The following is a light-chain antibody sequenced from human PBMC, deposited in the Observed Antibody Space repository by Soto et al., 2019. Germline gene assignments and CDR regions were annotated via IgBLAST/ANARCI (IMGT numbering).Light chain of an antibody. V-gene: IGKV3-15*01. CDR1: QSVNRN. J-gene: IGKJ3*01. CDR2: GAS. Sequence: ETVMTQSPAILSVSPGQRATLSCRASQSVNRNLAWYQQRPGQAPRLLIYGASTRATGIPARFSGSGSGTEFPLTISSLQSEDFAVYYCQQYNKWPLFTFGPGTRVDIK. CDR3: QQYNKWPLFT.